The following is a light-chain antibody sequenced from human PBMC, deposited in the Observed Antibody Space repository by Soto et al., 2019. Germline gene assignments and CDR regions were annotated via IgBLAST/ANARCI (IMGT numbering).Light chain of an antibody. Sequence: QSVLTQSPSASASLGASVKLTCTLSSGHSSYAIAWHQQQPEKGPRYLMKLNSDGSHSNGDGIPDRFSGSSSGAERYLTISSLQSEDEADYYCQTWGTGIQVFGGGTQLPVL. J-gene: IGLJ2*01. V-gene: IGLV4-69*01. CDR1: SGHSSYA. CDR3: QTWGTGIQV. CDR2: LNSDGSH.